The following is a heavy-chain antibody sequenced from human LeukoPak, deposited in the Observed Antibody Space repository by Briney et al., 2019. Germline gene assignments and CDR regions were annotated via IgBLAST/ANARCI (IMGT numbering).Heavy chain of an antibody. J-gene: IGHJ4*02. Sequence: GGSLRLSCAASGFTFSSYWMTWVRQAPGKGLEWVANIKQDGSEKYYVDSVKGRFTISRDNAKNSLYLQMNSLRAEDTAVYYCASWGFTGSQSYYFDYWGQGTLVTVSS. V-gene: IGHV3-7*01. CDR3: ASWGFTGSQSYYFDY. CDR1: GFTFSSYW. CDR2: IKQDGSEK. D-gene: IGHD3-10*01.